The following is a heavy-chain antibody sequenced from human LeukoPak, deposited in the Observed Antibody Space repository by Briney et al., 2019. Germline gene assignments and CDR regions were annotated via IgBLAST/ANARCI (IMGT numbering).Heavy chain of an antibody. Sequence: PSETLSLTCTVSGGSISSYYWSWIRQPPGKGLEWIGYIYYSGSTNYNPSLKSRVTISVDTSKNQFSLRLNSVTAADTAVYYCARHKPIFGVVRGNWFDPWGQGTLVTVSS. D-gene: IGHD3-3*01. CDR1: GGSISSYY. V-gene: IGHV4-59*08. CDR2: IYYSGST. J-gene: IGHJ5*02. CDR3: ARHKPIFGVVRGNWFDP.